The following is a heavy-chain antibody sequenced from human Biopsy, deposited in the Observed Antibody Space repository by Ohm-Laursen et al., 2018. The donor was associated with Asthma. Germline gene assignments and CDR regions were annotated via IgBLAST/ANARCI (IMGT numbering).Heavy chain of an antibody. CDR1: GFSFDDCA. Sequence: GSLRLSCAAPGFSFDDCAMHWVRQAPGKGLVWVSNIKSDGSSTSYADSVKGRFTISRDNAKHTVYLQMNNLRAEDTAVYYCASELGIGYWGQGILVTVSS. J-gene: IGHJ4*02. CDR3: ASELGIGY. V-gene: IGHV3-74*01. D-gene: IGHD7-27*01. CDR2: IKSDGSST.